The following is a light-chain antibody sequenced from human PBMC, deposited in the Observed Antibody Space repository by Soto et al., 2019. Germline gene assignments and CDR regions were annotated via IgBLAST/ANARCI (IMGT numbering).Light chain of an antibody. Sequence: QAVVTQPPSVSGAPGQRVTISCTGSSSNIGAGYDVHWYQQLPGTAPKLLIYVNSNRPSGVPDRFSGSKSGTSASLAITGLQAEDEADYYCQSHDSSLSGSRVFGGGTKLTVL. CDR3: QSHDSSLSGSRV. V-gene: IGLV1-40*01. CDR2: VNS. CDR1: SSNIGAGYD. J-gene: IGLJ2*01.